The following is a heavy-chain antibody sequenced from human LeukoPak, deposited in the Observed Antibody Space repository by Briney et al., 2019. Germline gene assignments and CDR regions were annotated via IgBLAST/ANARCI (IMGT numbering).Heavy chain of an antibody. CDR2: ISSSSSTI. V-gene: IGHV3-48*04. D-gene: IGHD2/OR15-2a*01. J-gene: IGHJ4*02. Sequence: PGGSLRLSCAASGFTFSSYSMNWVRQAPGKGLEWVSYISSSSSTIYYADSVKGRFTISRDSAKNSLYLQMNSLRAEDTAVYYCVRGLSGARGEYYFDYWGQGTLVTVSS. CDR1: GFTFSSYS. CDR3: VRGLSGARGEYYFDY.